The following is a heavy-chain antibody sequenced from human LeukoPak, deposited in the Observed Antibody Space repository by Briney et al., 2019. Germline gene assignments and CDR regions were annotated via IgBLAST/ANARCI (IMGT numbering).Heavy chain of an antibody. Sequence: EASVKVSCKASGYTFTSYDINWVRQATGQGLEWMGWINPNSGGTNYAQKFQGRVTMTRDTSISTAYMELSRLRSDDTAVYYCARDRELQGVDAFDIWGQGTMVTVSS. J-gene: IGHJ3*02. V-gene: IGHV1-2*02. CDR2: INPNSGGT. CDR1: GYTFTSYD. CDR3: ARDRELQGVDAFDI. D-gene: IGHD1-26*01.